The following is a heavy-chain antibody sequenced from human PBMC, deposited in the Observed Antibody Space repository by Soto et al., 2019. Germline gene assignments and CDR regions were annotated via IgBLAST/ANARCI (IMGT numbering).Heavy chain of an antibody. CDR2: IYYSGST. D-gene: IGHD3-22*01. Sequence: SETLSLTCTVSGGSISSGGYYWSWIRQHPGKGLEGIGYIYYSGSTYYNPSLKSRVTISVDTSKNQFSLKLSSVTAADTAVYYCARSRGGCYYDSSGCYDAFDIWGQGTMVTVSS. CDR1: GGSISSGGYY. J-gene: IGHJ3*02. V-gene: IGHV4-31*03. CDR3: ARSRGGCYYDSSGCYDAFDI.